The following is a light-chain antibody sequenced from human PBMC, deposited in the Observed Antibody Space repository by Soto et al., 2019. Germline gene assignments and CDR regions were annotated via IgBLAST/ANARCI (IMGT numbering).Light chain of an antibody. Sequence: IQMTQSPSSVSASVGDRVTVTCRASQNVSTWLTCYHETPGMSPNLLIYGASTLQRALPSMFSGSVSRTEFTLTISCLQPEDFAINFCQQWSRFPYTFGSGTTVDIK. J-gene: IGKJ2*01. CDR1: QNVSTW. CDR3: QQWSRFPYT. V-gene: IGKV1-12*01. CDR2: GAS.